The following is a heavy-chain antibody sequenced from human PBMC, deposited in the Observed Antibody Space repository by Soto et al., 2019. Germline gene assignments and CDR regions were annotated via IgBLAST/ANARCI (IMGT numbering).Heavy chain of an antibody. J-gene: IGHJ4*02. CDR2: ITWGGGDS. Sequence: GGSLILSCTASGCNFDDYGMCWVRQAPGKGLEWVAHITWGGGDSGYSDSVKGRFTISRDNARNSLYLQMNSLTPEDTALYFWGREGQIGDSAYWVRGAWVPVSS. CDR1: GCNFDDYG. V-gene: IGHV3-20*04. CDR3: GREGQIGDSAY. D-gene: IGHD4-17*01.